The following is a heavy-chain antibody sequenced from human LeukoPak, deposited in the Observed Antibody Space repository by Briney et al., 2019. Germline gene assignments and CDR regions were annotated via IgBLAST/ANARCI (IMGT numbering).Heavy chain of an antibody. CDR2: ISPSGGIT. CDR3: ASNEGISDAFDI. D-gene: IGHD1-1*01. Sequence: GGTLRLSCAASGFTFSSHGMNWVRQAPGKGLEWVSGISPSGGITYYTDSVKGRFTISRDNAKNSLYLQMNSLRAEDTAVYYCASNEGISDAFDIWGQGTMVTVSS. V-gene: IGHV3-21*01. CDR1: GFTFSSHG. J-gene: IGHJ3*02.